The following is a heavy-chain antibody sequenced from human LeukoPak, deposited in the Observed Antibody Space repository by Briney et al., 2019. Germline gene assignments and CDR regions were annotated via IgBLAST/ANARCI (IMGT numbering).Heavy chain of an antibody. CDR1: GFTFSSYA. CDR3: ARGSYYYYYMDV. D-gene: IGHD3-10*01. Sequence: GGSLRLSCAASGFTFSSYAMHWVRQAPGKGLEYVSAISSNRGSTYYANSVKGRFTISRDNSKNTLYLQMGSLRAEDMAVYYCARGSYYYYYMDVWGKGTTVTVSS. V-gene: IGHV3-64*01. CDR2: ISSNRGST. J-gene: IGHJ6*03.